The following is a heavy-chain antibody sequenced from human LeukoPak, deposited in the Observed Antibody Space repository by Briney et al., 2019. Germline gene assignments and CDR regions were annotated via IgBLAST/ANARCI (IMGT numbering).Heavy chain of an antibody. CDR2: ISSSSSTI. V-gene: IGHV3-48*01. CDR3: ARDGVWAFGVVDY. D-gene: IGHD3-3*01. CDR1: GFTFSNAW. J-gene: IGHJ4*02. Sequence: GGSLRLSCAASGFTFSNAWMSWVRQAPGKGLEWVSYISSSSSTIYYADSVKGRFTISRDNAKNSLYLQMNSLRAEDTAVYYCARDGVWAFGVVDYWGQGTLVTVSS.